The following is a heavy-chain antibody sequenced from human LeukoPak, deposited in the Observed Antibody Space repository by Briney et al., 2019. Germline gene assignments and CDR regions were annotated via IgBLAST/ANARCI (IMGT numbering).Heavy chain of an antibody. D-gene: IGHD3-9*01. Sequence: GGSLRLSCAASGFTFGSYAMSWVRQAPGKGLEWVSAISGSGGSTYYADSVKGRFTISRDNSKNTLYLQMNSLRAEDTAVYYCAKDRERYFDWFDGYFDYWGQGTLVTVSS. CDR2: ISGSGGST. V-gene: IGHV3-23*01. CDR3: AKDRERYFDWFDGYFDY. CDR1: GFTFGSYA. J-gene: IGHJ4*02.